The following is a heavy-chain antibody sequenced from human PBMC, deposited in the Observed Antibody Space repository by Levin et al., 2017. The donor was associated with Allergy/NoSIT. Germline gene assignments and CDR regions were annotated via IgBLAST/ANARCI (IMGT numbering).Heavy chain of an antibody. CDR3: ARGRRTGRESSRWHHLLNLHCYYTGMEL. J-gene: IGHJ6*01. V-gene: IGHV3-33*01. D-gene: IGHD6-13*01. CDR1: GFTFTTYG. CDR2: IWSTGNKI. Sequence: PGGSLRLSCAASGFTFTTYGMHWVRQAPGKGLEWVAFIWSTGNKIYYADSVKDRLTISSDNSKNTLYLQMNSLRAEDTATYYCARGRRTGRESSRWHHLLNLHCYYTGMELWGQGTTVAVSS.